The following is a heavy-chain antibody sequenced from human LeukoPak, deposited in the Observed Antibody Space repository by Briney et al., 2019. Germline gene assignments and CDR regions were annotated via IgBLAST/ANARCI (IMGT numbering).Heavy chain of an antibody. D-gene: IGHD5-24*01. CDR2: IYYSGST. CDR3: ARGARAGHNLEPFDN. Sequence: SETLSLTCTVSGGSISSYYWSWIRQPPGKGLEWIGYIYYSGSTNYNPSLKSRVTISVDTSKNQISLKLSSVTAADTAVYYCARGARAGHNLEPFDNWGQGTLVTVSS. J-gene: IGHJ4*02. CDR1: GGSISSYY. V-gene: IGHV4-59*08.